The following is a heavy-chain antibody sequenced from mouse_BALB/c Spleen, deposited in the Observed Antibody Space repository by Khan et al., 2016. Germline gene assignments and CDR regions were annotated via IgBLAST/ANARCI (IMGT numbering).Heavy chain of an antibody. J-gene: IGHJ3*01. V-gene: IGHV1-80*01. D-gene: IGHD2-14*01. Sequence: QVQLKQSGAELVRPGSSVKISCKASGYAFSGYWMNWVKQRPGQGLEWIGQIYPGDGDTNYNGKFKGKATLTADKSSSTAYMQLSSLTFEDSAVYFCARGTPFASWGQGTTVTVSS. CDR1: GYAFSGYW. CDR2: IYPGDGDT. CDR3: ARGTPFAS.